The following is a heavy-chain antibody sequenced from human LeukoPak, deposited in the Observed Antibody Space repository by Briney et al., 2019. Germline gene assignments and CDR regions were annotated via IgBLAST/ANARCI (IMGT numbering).Heavy chain of an antibody. J-gene: IGHJ4*02. CDR1: GFTFTGYG. D-gene: IGHD5-24*01. Sequence: PPGGSLRLSCAVSGFTFTGYGMHWVRQAPGRGLEWVAFTLYDGSSQYYPDSLRGRFTISRDNSKNTLFLQMNNLTHDDTAVYYCAKDLLLRQFVLDFWGQGTPVTVSS. CDR3: AKDLLLRQFVLDF. CDR2: TLYDGSSQ. V-gene: IGHV3-30*02.